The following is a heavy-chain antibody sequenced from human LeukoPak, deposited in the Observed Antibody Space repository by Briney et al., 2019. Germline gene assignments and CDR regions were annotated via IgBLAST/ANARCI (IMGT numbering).Heavy chain of an antibody. V-gene: IGHV3-49*03. D-gene: IGHD3-22*01. CDR1: GFTFGGYA. CDR3: TRSITYYYDSSGYYSPNDY. J-gene: IGHJ4*02. CDR2: IRSKAYGGTT. Sequence: GGSLRLSCTASGFTFGGYAMSWFRQAPGKGLEWVGFIRSKAYGGTTEYAASVKGRFTISRDDPKSIAYLQMNSLKTEDTAVYYCTRSITYYYDSSGYYSPNDYWGQGTLVTVSS.